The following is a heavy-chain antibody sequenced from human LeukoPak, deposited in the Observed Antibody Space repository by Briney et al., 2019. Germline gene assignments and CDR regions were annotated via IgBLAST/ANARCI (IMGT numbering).Heavy chain of an antibody. J-gene: IGHJ3*02. D-gene: IGHD2-2*01. CDR1: GFTFSDYY. V-gene: IGHV3-11*01. CDR2: ISSSGSTI. Sequence: GGSLRLSCAASGFTFSDYYMSWIRQAPGKGLEGVSYISSSGSTIYYADSVKGRFTISRDNAKNSLYLQMNSLRAEDTAVYYCAREGFVVVPAADDAFDIWGQGTMVTVSS. CDR3: AREGFVVVPAADDAFDI.